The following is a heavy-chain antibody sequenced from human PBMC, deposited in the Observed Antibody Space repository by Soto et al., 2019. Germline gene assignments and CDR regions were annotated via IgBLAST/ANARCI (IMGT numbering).Heavy chain of an antibody. Sequence: QVQLVESGGGLVQPGRSLRLSCAASGFTFSSYAMHWVRQAPGKGLEWVAVISYDGSNKYYADSVKGRFTISRDNSKNTLYLQMNRLRAADAAVYYCATNSKMDASDIWGQGTMVTVSS. CDR3: ATNSKMDASDI. D-gene: IGHD7-27*01. J-gene: IGHJ3*02. V-gene: IGHV3-30-3*01. CDR2: ISYDGSNK. CDR1: GFTFSSYA.